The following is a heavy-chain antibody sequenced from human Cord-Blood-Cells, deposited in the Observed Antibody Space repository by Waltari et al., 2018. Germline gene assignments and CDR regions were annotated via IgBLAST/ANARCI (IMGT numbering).Heavy chain of an antibody. Sequence: QVQLVQYGAAVKKTGASVKVSCNASGYSFTGYYMHWVRQTPEQGLEWMARMNPNSGGTKYAQTFQGRGTMTMATSICTAYRELSRLRSDDTAVYYRARGIAAAAIDYWGQGTLVTVSS. J-gene: IGHJ4*02. CDR3: ARGIAAAAIDY. CDR1: GYSFTGYY. CDR2: MNPNSGGT. V-gene: IGHV1-2*06. D-gene: IGHD6-13*01.